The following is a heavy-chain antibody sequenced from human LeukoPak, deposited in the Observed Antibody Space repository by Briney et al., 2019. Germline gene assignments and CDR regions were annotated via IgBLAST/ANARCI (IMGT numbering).Heavy chain of an antibody. D-gene: IGHD3-3*01. Sequence: ASVKVSCKASGYTFTSYGISWVRQAPGQGLEWMGWISAYNGNTNNAQKLQGRVTMTTDTSTSTAYMELRSLRSDDTAVYYCARDLWGVALRFLEWSSTTTPFDYWGQGTLVTVSS. J-gene: IGHJ4*02. CDR3: ARDLWGVALRFLEWSSTTTPFDY. CDR1: GYTFTSYG. V-gene: IGHV1-18*01. CDR2: ISAYNGNT.